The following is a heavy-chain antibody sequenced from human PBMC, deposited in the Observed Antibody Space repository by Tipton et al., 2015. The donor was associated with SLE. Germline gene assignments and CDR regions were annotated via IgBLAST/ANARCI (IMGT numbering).Heavy chain of an antibody. CDR2: IRYDGSNK. J-gene: IGHJ5*02. CDR1: GFTFSSYG. V-gene: IGHV3-30*02. D-gene: IGHD3-10*01. CDR3: AKGRPSLWFGDLGTGWFDP. Sequence: GSLRLSCAASGFTFSSYGMHWVRQAPGKGLEWVAFIRYDGSNKYYADSVKGRFTISRDNSKNTLYLQMNSLRAEDTAVYYCAKGRPSLWFGDLGTGWFDPWGQGTLVTVSS.